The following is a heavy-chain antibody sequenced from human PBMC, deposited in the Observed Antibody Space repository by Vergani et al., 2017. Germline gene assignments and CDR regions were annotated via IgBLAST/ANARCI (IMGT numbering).Heavy chain of an antibody. D-gene: IGHD3-3*01. Sequence: QVQLRQWGAGLVKPSETLSLTCGIYGDSLRGHYWSWIRQHPGKGLEWIGYIYYSGSTYYNPSLKSRVTISVDTSKNQFSLKLSSVTAADTAVYYCARGKFDAYDFWSGSYYYYYMDVWGKGTTVTVSS. CDR3: ARGKFDAYDFWSGSYYYYYMDV. V-gene: IGHV4-31*11. CDR2: IYYSGST. CDR1: GDSLRGHY. J-gene: IGHJ6*03.